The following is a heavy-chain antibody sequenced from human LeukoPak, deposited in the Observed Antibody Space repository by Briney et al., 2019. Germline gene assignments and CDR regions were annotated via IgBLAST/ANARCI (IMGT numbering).Heavy chain of an antibody. D-gene: IGHD3-22*01. CDR3: VRGDSKGYYHYFDY. CDR1: GFTFSSHG. J-gene: IGHJ4*02. CDR2: IWYDGSNK. V-gene: IGHV3-33*01. Sequence: WGSLRLSCAASGFTFSSHGMHWVRQAPGKGLEWVAVIWYDGSNKYYADSVKGRFTISRDNSKNTLYLQLNSLRAEDTAVYYCVRGDSKGYYHYFDYWGQGTLVTVSS.